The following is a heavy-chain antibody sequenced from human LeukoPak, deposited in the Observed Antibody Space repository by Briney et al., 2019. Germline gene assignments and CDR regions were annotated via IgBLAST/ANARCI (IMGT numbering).Heavy chain of an antibody. CDR3: ASLSGALYFDWS. V-gene: IGHV3-7*02. CDR2: IKQDGSEK. J-gene: IGHJ5*02. Sequence: GSPRLSFAGSGFHLSCHLMSRGRQASGKGLGWVANIKQDGSEKYYMDSVKGRFTISRDNAKNSLYLQMNSLRAEDTAVYYCASLSGALYFDWSWGQGTLVTVSS. CDR1: GFHLSCHL. D-gene: IGHD3-9*01.